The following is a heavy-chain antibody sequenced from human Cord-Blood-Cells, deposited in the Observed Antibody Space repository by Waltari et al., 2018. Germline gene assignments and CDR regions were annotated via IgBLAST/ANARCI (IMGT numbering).Heavy chain of an antibody. D-gene: IGHD3-16*01. V-gene: IGHV6-1*01. CDR1: GDSVSSNRAA. J-gene: IGHJ3*02. CDR3: ARGGKGGTAGAFGI. CDR2: TYNRSKWYN. Sequence: QVQLQQSGPGLVKPSQTLSLTCAISGDSVSSNRAAWNWNRQSPSRGLGWLGRTYNRSKWYNDYAVSVKSRKTNTPDTSKNQFSLQLNSVTPEDTAVYYCARGGKGGTAGAFGIWGQGTMVTVSS.